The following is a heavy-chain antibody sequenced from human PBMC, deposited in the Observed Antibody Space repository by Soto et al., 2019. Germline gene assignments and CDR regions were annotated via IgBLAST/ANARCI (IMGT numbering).Heavy chain of an antibody. CDR1: GGSITSSSDY. J-gene: IGHJ3*02. CDR3: ARLRTGTTSDAFDI. Sequence: SETLSLTCTVSGGSITSSSDYWGWIRQPPGKGLEWIGSIYYSGSTYYNPSLKSRVTISVDTSKNQFSLKLSSVTAADTAVYYCARLRTGTTSDAFDICGQGPMVTVS. V-gene: IGHV4-39*01. CDR2: IYYSGST. D-gene: IGHD1-1*01.